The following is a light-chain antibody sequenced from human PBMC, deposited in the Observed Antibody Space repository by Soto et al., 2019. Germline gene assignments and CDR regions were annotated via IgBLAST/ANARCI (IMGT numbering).Light chain of an antibody. CDR2: AVS. J-gene: IGLJ1*01. CDR3: SSYTSTSSYV. V-gene: IGLV2-14*01. CDR1: SSDVGAYNS. Sequence: QSALTQPASVSGGPGQSITISCTGTSSDVGAYNSVSWYQQHPGKAPKLMIYAVSNRPSGVSNRFSGSKSGNTASLTISGLQAEDEADYYCSSYTSTSSYVFGSGTKVTVL.